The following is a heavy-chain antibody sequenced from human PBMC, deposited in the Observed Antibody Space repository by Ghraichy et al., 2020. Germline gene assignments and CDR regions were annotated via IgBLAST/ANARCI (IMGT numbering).Heavy chain of an antibody. CDR2: ISSSSSYI. CDR3: ARDREYYDYVWGSYRSGMDV. Sequence: GESLNISCAASGFTFSSYSMNWVRQAPGKGLEWVSSISSSSSYIYYADSVKGRFTISRDNAKNSLYLQMNSLRAEDTAVYYCARDREYYDYVWGSYRSGMDVWGQGTTVTVSS. J-gene: IGHJ6*02. D-gene: IGHD3-16*02. V-gene: IGHV3-21*01. CDR1: GFTFSSYS.